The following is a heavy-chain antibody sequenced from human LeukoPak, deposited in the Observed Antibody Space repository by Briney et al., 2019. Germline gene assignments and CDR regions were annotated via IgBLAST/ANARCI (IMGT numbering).Heavy chain of an antibody. D-gene: IGHD6-6*01. Sequence: GASVKVSCKSSGYTFTNYVISWVRQAPGQGLEWMGWISASTGQTNFAQKLQGRVTMTTDSSTSTAYMDLRSLRSDDTGVYYCARVGPLQDSTSSLWGQGTLVTVSS. CDR2: ISASTGQT. CDR3: ARVGPLQDSTSSL. J-gene: IGHJ4*02. V-gene: IGHV1-18*01. CDR1: GYTFTNYV.